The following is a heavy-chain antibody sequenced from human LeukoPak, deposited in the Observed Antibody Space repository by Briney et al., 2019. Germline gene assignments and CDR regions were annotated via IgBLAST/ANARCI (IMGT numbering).Heavy chain of an antibody. D-gene: IGHD3-10*01. Sequence: GRSLRLSCAASGFTFEDYAMHGVRQAPGKGLEWVSGISWNSGSIGYADSVKGRFTNSRDNAKNSLYLQMNSLRAEDTALYYCAKAFPPPHMVRGAIDYWGQGTLVTVSS. CDR1: GFTFEDYA. J-gene: IGHJ4*02. CDR3: AKAFPPPHMVRGAIDY. V-gene: IGHV3-9*01. CDR2: ISWNSGSI.